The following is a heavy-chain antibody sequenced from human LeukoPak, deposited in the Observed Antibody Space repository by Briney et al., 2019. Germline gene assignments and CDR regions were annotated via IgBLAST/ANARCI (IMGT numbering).Heavy chain of an antibody. CDR1: GYTFTSYG. CDR3: ARVPTLSYYYDSSGYCDY. CDR2: ISAYNDNT. D-gene: IGHD3-22*01. J-gene: IGHJ4*02. Sequence: ASVKVSCKASGYTFTSYGISWVRQAPGQGLEWMGWISAYNDNTNYAQKLQGRVTMTTDTSTSTAYMELRSLRSDDTAVYYCARVPTLSYYYDSSGYCDYWGQGTLVTVSS. V-gene: IGHV1-18*01.